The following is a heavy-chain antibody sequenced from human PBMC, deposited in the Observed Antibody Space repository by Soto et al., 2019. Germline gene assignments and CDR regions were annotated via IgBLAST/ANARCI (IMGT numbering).Heavy chain of an antibody. D-gene: IGHD6-19*01. Sequence: GGSLRLSCAASGFTFSSYGMHWVRQAPGKGLEWVAVIWYDGSNKYYADSVKGRFTISRDNSKNTLYLQMNSLRAEDTAVYYCAREGDSSGTHHGMDVWGQGTTVTVSS. J-gene: IGHJ6*02. CDR1: GFTFSSYG. V-gene: IGHV3-33*01. CDR3: AREGDSSGTHHGMDV. CDR2: IWYDGSNK.